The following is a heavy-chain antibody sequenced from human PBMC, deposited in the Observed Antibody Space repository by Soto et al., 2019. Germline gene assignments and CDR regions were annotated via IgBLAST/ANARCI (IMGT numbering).Heavy chain of an antibody. J-gene: IGHJ4*02. Sequence: GGSLRLSCAASGFTFSSYAMSWVRQAPGKGLEWVSAISGSGGSTYYADSVKGRFTISRDNSKNTLYLQMNSLRAEDTAVYYCAKNPASRYSGYDRDYYYDSSGYLAYFDYWGQGTLVTVSS. CDR1: GFTFSSYA. D-gene: IGHD3-22*01. V-gene: IGHV3-23*01. CDR2: ISGSGGST. CDR3: AKNPASRYSGYDRDYYYDSSGYLAYFDY.